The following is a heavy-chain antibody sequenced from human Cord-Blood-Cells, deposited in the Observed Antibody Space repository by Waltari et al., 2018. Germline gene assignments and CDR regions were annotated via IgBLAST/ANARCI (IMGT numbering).Heavy chain of an antibody. D-gene: IGHD7-27*01. J-gene: IGHJ2*01. Sequence: QVQLVQSGAEVKKPGASVTVSCKASGYTFTGYYLHWVRQAPGQGLEWMGWINPNSGGTNYAQKFQGRVTMTRDTSISTAYMELSRLRSDDTAVYYCARDRELGIWYFDLWGRGTLVTVSS. CDR2: INPNSGGT. CDR3: ARDRELGIWYFDL. CDR1: GYTFTGYY. V-gene: IGHV1-2*02.